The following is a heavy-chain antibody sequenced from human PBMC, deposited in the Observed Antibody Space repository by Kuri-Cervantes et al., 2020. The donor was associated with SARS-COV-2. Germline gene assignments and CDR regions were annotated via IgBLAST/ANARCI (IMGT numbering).Heavy chain of an antibody. V-gene: IGHV4-39*01. Sequence: ESLKISCTVPGGSISSSSYYWGWIRQPPGKGLEWIGSIYYSGSTYYNPSLKSRVTISVDTSKNQFSLKLSSVTAADTAVYYCARHRKIRFLEWLSPFDYWGQGTLVTVSS. CDR3: ARHRKIRFLEWLSPFDY. CDR1: GGSISSSSYY. D-gene: IGHD3-3*01. J-gene: IGHJ4*02. CDR2: IYYSGST.